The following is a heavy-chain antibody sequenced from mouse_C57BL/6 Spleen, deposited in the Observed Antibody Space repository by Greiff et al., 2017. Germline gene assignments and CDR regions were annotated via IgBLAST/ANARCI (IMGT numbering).Heavy chain of an antibody. CDR1: GFTFSSYA. D-gene: IGHD1-1*01. CDR2: ISSGGDYI. CDR3: TRASYYYGSSYYYYAMDY. Sequence: EVQLQESGEGLVKPGGSLKLSCAASGFTFSSYAMSWVRQTPEKRLEWVAYISSGGDYIYYADTVKGRFTISRDNARNTLYLQMSSLKSEDTAMYYCTRASYYYGSSYYYYAMDYWGQGTSVTVSS. V-gene: IGHV5-9-1*02. J-gene: IGHJ4*01.